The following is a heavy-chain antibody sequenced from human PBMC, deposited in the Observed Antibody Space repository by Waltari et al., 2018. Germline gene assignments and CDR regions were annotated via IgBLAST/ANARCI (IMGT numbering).Heavy chain of an antibody. CDR2: VRLSGRT. Sequence: QLQLQESGPGLVKPSGTLSLTCGVSGESMSSTDVGNWVRQPPGKGLEWIGQVRLSGRTNYNPSFAGRVTVAVYTFNNQFSLTLTSATAADTAVYYCARDRGRGLYLDPWGPGTLVTVSP. V-gene: IGHV4-4*02. D-gene: IGHD2-15*01. CDR1: GESMSSTDV. CDR3: ARDRGRGLYLDP. J-gene: IGHJ5*02.